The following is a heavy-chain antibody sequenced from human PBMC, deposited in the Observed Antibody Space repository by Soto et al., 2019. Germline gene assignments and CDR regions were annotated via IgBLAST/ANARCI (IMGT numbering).Heavy chain of an antibody. CDR3: ARDLEYCSSTSCHRTGFDY. CDR1: GGTFSSYA. Sequence: SVKVSCKASGGTFSSYAISWVRQAPGQGLEWMGGIIPIFGTANYAQKFQGRVTITADESTSTAYMELSSLRSEDTAVYYCARDLEYCSSTSCHRTGFDYWGQGTLVTVSS. D-gene: IGHD2-2*01. V-gene: IGHV1-69*13. J-gene: IGHJ4*02. CDR2: IIPIFGTA.